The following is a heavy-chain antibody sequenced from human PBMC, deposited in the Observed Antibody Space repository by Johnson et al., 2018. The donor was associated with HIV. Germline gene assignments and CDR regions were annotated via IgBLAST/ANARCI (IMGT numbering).Heavy chain of an antibody. CDR2: IRYDGSNK. J-gene: IGHJ3*02. CDR1: GLTFSNYG. Sequence: QVLLVESGGGVVQPGGSLRLSCAASGLTFSNYGSHWVRQAPGKGLEWVAFIRYDGSNKYYADSVKGRFTISRDNSKNTLYLQMDSLRPEDTAVYYCARVPNDAFDIWGQGTMVTVSS. V-gene: IGHV3-30*02. CDR3: ARVPNDAFDI.